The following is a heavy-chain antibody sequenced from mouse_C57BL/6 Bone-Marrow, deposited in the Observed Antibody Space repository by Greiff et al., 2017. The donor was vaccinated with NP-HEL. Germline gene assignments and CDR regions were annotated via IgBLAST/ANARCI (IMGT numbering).Heavy chain of an antibody. CDR3: ARRWDWYFDV. Sequence: QVQLQQPGAELVKPGASVKLSCKASGYTFTSYWMHWVKQRPGQGLEWMGMIHPNSGSTNYNENFKSKATLTVDKSSSTAYMQLSSLTSEDSAVYYCARRWDWYFDVWGTGTTVTVSS. CDR1: GYTFTSYW. D-gene: IGHD1-1*02. V-gene: IGHV1-64*01. J-gene: IGHJ1*03. CDR2: IHPNSGST.